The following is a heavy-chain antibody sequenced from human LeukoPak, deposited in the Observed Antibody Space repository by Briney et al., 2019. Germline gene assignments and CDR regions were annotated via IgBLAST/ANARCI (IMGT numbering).Heavy chain of an antibody. CDR1: GYTFTSYG. CDR2: ISAYNGNT. V-gene: IGHV1-18*01. D-gene: IGHD1-1*01. Sequence: ASVKVSCKASGYTFTSYGISWVRQAPGQGLEWMGWISAYNGNTNYAQKLQGRVTMTEDTSTDTAYMELSSLRSEDTAVYYCATAGPRLERRYYYYYYMDVWGKGTTVTVSS. CDR3: ATAGPRLERRYYYYYYMDV. J-gene: IGHJ6*03.